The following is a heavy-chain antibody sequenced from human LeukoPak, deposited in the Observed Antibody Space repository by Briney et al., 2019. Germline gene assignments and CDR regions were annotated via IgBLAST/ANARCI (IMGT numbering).Heavy chain of an antibody. D-gene: IGHD1-26*01. CDR1: GFTFTTYG. CDR3: AKDRGSHDY. J-gene: IGHJ4*02. CDR2: ISGSTTAT. V-gene: IGHV3-23*01. Sequence: GGSLRLSCAASGFTFTTYGMSWVRQAPGKGLEWVSTISGSTTATYYAGSVKGRFTISRDNSKNTLYLEMNSLRAEDTAIYYCAKDRGSHDYWGQGTLVTVSS.